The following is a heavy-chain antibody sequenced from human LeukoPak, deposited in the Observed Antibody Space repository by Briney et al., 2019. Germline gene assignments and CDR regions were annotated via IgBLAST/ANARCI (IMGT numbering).Heavy chain of an antibody. CDR1: GFTFSSYG. V-gene: IGHV3-30*02. Sequence: GGSLRLSCAASGFTFSSYGMHWVRQTPGKGLEWVAFISYDGSNKNYADPVKGRFTFSRDNSKNTVYLQMSSLRAEDTAVYYCAKDRYCDNGVCSGSFDYWGQGTLVTVSS. CDR3: AKDRYCDNGVCSGSFDY. CDR2: ISYDGSNK. D-gene: IGHD2-8*01. J-gene: IGHJ4*02.